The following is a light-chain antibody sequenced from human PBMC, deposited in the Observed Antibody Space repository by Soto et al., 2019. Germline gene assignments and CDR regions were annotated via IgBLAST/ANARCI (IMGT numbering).Light chain of an antibody. CDR2: VNSGGSH. CDR3: QTWGTGSAIVV. CDR1: SGHSNYA. J-gene: IGLJ7*01. Sequence: QPVLTQSPSVSASLGASVKLTCTLSSGHSNYAIAWHQQQPEKGPRYLMKVNSGGSHIKGDGIPDRFSGSSSGAERYLFISSLQSEDEANYYCQTWGTGSAIVVFGGGTQLTFL. V-gene: IGLV4-69*01.